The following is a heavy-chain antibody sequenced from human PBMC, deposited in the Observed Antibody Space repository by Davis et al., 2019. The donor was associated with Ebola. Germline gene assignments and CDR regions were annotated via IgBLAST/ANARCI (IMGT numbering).Heavy chain of an antibody. CDR3: AKVDTAMVSYFDY. CDR1: GFTFSSSA. V-gene: IGHV3-23*01. Sequence: GESLKISCAASGFTFSSSAMSWVRQAPGKGLEWVSAISGSGGSTYYADSVKGRFTISRDNSENTLYLQMNSLRAEDTAVYYCAKVDTAMVSYFDYWGQGNLVTVSS. D-gene: IGHD5-18*01. CDR2: ISGSGGST. J-gene: IGHJ4*02.